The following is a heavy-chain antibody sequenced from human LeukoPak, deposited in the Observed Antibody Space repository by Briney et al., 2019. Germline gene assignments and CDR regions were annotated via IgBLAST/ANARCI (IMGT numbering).Heavy chain of an antibody. V-gene: IGHV3-30*03. CDR1: GFTFSNYA. CDR2: ISSAGTTQ. Sequence: GGSLRLSCAASGFTFSNYAMHWVRQAPGKGPEWVAVISSAGTTQYYGDSVKGRFTVSRDSSKDTLYLHLNSVRPEDTAVYYCAREGGWEPYDAFDIWGQGTMVTVSS. CDR3: AREGGWEPYDAFDI. D-gene: IGHD1-26*01. J-gene: IGHJ3*02.